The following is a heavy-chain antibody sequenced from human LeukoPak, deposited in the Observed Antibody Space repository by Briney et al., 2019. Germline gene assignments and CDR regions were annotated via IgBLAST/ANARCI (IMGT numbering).Heavy chain of an antibody. CDR1: RFTFSSYG. D-gene: IGHD5-18*01. Sequence: PGGSLRLSCAASRFTFSSYGMHWVRQAPGKGLEWVAVVSYDGSNKYYADSVKGRFTISRDNSKNTLYLQMNSLRAEDTAVYYCAKDRGAEYSYGLDYWGQGTLVTVSS. J-gene: IGHJ4*02. CDR3: AKDRGAEYSYGLDY. V-gene: IGHV3-30*18. CDR2: VSYDGSNK.